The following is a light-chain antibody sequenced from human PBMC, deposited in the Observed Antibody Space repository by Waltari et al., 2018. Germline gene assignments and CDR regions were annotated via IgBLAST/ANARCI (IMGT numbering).Light chain of an antibody. CDR3: QQYSASPYT. CDR2: DIS. V-gene: IGKV3-20*01. CDR1: QTIIKTY. J-gene: IGKJ2*01. Sequence: EIVLTQSPGTLSLSPGERATLSCRASQTIIKTYFGWYQQKPGQAPRRLFYDISARSDGIPDRFSASGSGTEFTLTISRLEPEDSAVYFCQQYSASPYTFGPGTILEIK.